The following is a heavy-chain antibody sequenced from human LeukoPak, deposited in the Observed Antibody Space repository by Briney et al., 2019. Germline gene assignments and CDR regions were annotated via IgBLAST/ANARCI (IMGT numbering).Heavy chain of an antibody. V-gene: IGHV4-61*01. CDR2: IYYSGST. CDR1: GGSVSSGSYY. J-gene: IGHJ4*02. D-gene: IGHD5-18*01. Sequence: PSETLSLTCTVSGGSVSSGSYYWSWIRQPPGKGLEWIGYIYYSGSTNYNPSLKSRVTIPVDTSKNQFSLKLSSVTAADTAVYYCARDSVERGYSYGHRIDYWGQGTLVTVSS. CDR3: ARDSVERGYSYGHRIDY.